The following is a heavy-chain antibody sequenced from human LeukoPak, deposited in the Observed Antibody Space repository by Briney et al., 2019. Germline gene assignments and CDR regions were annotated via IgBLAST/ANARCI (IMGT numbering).Heavy chain of an antibody. Sequence: ASVKVSCKASEYTFTSYDINWVRQATGQGLEWMGWMNPNSGNTGYAQKFQGRVTMTRNISISTAYMELSSLRSEDTAVYYCARDFFDGHGYTFYYYGMDVWGQGTTVTVSS. CDR1: EYTFTSYD. CDR3: ARDFFDGHGYTFYYYGMDV. V-gene: IGHV1-8*01. CDR2: MNPNSGNT. D-gene: IGHD3-22*01. J-gene: IGHJ6*02.